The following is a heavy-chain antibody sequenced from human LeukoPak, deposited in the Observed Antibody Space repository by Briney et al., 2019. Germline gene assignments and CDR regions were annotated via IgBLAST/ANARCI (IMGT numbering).Heavy chain of an antibody. CDR1: GGSINSDS. V-gene: IGHV4-30-2*01. D-gene: IGHD2-15*01. Sequence: SETLSLTCAVSGGSINSDSWSWIRQPPGKGLEWVGYILHGGGTYSNPSLKSRVTISVDRSKNQFFLKLSSVTAADTAVYYCAREKSLQNNWFDPGGQGTLVTVSS. CDR2: ILHGGGT. J-gene: IGHJ5*02. CDR3: AREKSLQNNWFDP.